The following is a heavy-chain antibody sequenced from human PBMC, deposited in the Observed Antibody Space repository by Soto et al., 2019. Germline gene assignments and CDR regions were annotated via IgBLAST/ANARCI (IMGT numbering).Heavy chain of an antibody. Sequence: ASVKVSCKASGYTFTSYDINWVRQATGQGLEWMRWMNPNSGNTGYAQKFQGRVTMTRNTSISTAYMELSSLRSEDTAVYYCARRMYYDFWSGYYNAYYYYGMDVWGQGTTVTVSS. J-gene: IGHJ6*02. CDR1: GYTFTSYD. CDR2: MNPNSGNT. D-gene: IGHD3-3*01. CDR3: ARRMYYDFWSGYYNAYYYYGMDV. V-gene: IGHV1-8*01.